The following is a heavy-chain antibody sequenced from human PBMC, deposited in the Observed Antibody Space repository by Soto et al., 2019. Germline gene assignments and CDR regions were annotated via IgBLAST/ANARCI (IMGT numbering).Heavy chain of an antibody. J-gene: IGHJ4*02. V-gene: IGHV1-3*01. Sequence: ASVKVSCKASGYTFTSYAMHWVRQAPGQRLEWMGWINAGNGNTKYSQKFQGRVTITRDTSATTAYMELNSLRSEDTAVYYCESVLWYLAPFDYWGQGILVTVSS. D-gene: IGHD2-15*01. CDR3: ESVLWYLAPFDY. CDR1: GYTFTSYA. CDR2: INAGNGNT.